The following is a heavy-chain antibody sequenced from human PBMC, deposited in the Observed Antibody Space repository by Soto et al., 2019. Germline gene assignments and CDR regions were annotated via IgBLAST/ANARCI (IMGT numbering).Heavy chain of an antibody. CDR3: AGMPYTSGLRFDP. CDR2: IYQSGVT. Sequence: SETLSLTCNMSGDSYSTSTYSWSWIRQPPGKALQWIGFIYQSGVTSYNPSLASRVSISLDRSNNQCSLKLKSVTAADTAVYFCAGMPYTSGLRFDPWGPGTLVTVSS. V-gene: IGHV4-30-2*01. CDR1: GDSYSTSTYS. D-gene: IGHD6-19*01. J-gene: IGHJ5*02.